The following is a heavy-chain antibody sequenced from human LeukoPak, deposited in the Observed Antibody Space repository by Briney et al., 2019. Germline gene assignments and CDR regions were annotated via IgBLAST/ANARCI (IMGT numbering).Heavy chain of an antibody. Sequence: GGSLRLSCAAYGFTFSSYAMSWVRQAPGKGLEWVSAISGSGGSTYYADSVKGRFTISRDNSKNTLYLQMNSLRAEDTAVYYCAKDEGYSSSSDFDYWGQGTLVTVSS. J-gene: IGHJ4*02. V-gene: IGHV3-23*01. CDR2: ISGSGGST. CDR1: GFTFSSYA. CDR3: AKDEGYSSSSDFDY. D-gene: IGHD6-6*01.